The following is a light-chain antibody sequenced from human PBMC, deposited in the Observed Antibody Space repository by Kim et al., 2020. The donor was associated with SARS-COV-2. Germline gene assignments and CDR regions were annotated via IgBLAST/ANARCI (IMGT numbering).Light chain of an antibody. CDR2: ASS. CDR1: QSVGSH. V-gene: IGKV3-15*01. J-gene: IGKJ2*03. CDR3: QQDYDWYS. Sequence: LSASAGESPTLSGSASQSVGSHVAWYQNKPGQATRLIIDASSIGATSVPTRFSGSGAGTEFTITISSPQSEDVAVYHWQQDYDWYSFGQGTKLEI.